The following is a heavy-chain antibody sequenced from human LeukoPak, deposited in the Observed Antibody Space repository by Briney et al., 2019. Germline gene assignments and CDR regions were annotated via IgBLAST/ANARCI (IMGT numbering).Heavy chain of an antibody. CDR3: AADSRSYFCYGMDV. CDR2: IIPIFGTA. J-gene: IGHJ6*02. D-gene: IGHD3-22*01. Sequence: GASVKVSCKASGGTFSSYAISWVRQAPGQGLEWMGGIIPIFGTANYAQKFQGRVTITADESTSTAYMELSSLRSEDTAVYYCAADSRSYFCYGMDVWGQGTTVTVSS. V-gene: IGHV1-69*13. CDR1: GGTFSSYA.